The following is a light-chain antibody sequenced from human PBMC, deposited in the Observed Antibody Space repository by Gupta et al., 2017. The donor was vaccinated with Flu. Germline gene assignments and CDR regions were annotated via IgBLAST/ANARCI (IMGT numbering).Light chain of an antibody. V-gene: IGKV1D-8*01. CDR2: AAS. Sequence: VIWMTQSPSLLSASTGDRVTIRCRMSQDISSYLACYQQNPGKAPELLIYAASTLQSGVPSTFSGSACATYMTLTISVQHSEDFANYCCQQDDSFPYTFGQGTKLEIK. CDR1: QDISSY. CDR3: QQDDSFPYT. J-gene: IGKJ2*01.